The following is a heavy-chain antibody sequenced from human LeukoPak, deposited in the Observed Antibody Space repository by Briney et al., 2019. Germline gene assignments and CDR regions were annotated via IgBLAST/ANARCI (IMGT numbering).Heavy chain of an antibody. J-gene: IGHJ4*02. CDR2: FDPEDGET. Sequence: GASVKVSCKVSGYTLTELSMHWVRQAPGKGLEWMGGFDPEDGETIYAQKFQGRVTMTEDTSTDTAYMELSSLRSEDTAVYYCATDGWAVAGNTEYYFDYWGQGTLVTVSS. D-gene: IGHD6-19*01. CDR1: GYTLTELS. V-gene: IGHV1-24*01. CDR3: ATDGWAVAGNTEYYFDY.